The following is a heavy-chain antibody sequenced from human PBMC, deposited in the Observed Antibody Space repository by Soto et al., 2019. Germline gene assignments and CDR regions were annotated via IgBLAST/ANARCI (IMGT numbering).Heavy chain of an antibody. V-gene: IGHV1-8*01. Sequence: ASVKVSCKASGYTFTSYDINWVRQATGQGLEWMGWMNPNSGNTGYAQKFQGRVTMTRNTSISTAYMELSSLRSEDTAVYYCASQYGSYSSAYYYYGMDVWGQGTTVTVSS. CDR2: MNPNSGNT. J-gene: IGHJ6*02. D-gene: IGHD1-26*01. CDR1: GYTFTSYD. CDR3: ASQYGSYSSAYYYYGMDV.